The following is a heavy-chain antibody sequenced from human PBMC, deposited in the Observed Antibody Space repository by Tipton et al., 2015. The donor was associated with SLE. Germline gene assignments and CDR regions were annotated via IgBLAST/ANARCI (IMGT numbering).Heavy chain of an antibody. CDR3: ARDRRGWYFDL. CDR2: IYTSGST. V-gene: IGHV4-61*02. Sequence: TLSLTCIVSGGSITTRSYYWGWIRQPPGKGLEWIGRIYTSGSTNYNPSLKSRVTISVDTSKNQFSLKLGSVTAADTAVYYCARDRRGWYFDLWGRGTLVTVSS. CDR1: GGSITTRSYY. J-gene: IGHJ2*01. D-gene: IGHD3-10*01.